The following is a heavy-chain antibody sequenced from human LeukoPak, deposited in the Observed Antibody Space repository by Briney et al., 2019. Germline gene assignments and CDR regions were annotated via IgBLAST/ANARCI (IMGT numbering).Heavy chain of an antibody. Sequence: SQTLSLTCTVSGGSISSGSYYWSWIRQPAGKGLEWIGRIYTSGSTYYNPSLKSRVTISVDTSKNQFSLKLSSVTAADTAVYYCARRAWFLLFDYWGQGTLVTVSS. CDR2: IYTSGST. D-gene: IGHD3-10*01. CDR3: ARRAWFLLFDY. J-gene: IGHJ4*02. CDR1: GGSISSGSYY. V-gene: IGHV4-61*02.